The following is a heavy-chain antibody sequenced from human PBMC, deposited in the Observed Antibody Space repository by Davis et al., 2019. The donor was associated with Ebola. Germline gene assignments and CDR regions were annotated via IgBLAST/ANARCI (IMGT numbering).Heavy chain of an antibody. CDR1: GYTFTNYD. V-gene: IGHV1-8*01. CDR2: MNPNSGNT. D-gene: IGHD6-6*01. Sequence: ASVKVSCKTSGYTFTNYDINWVRQATGQGLEWMGWMNPNSGNTGYAQKFQGRVTMTRNTSISTAYMELNSLRSEDTAVYYCARPIAAQEWFDPWGQGTLVTVSS. J-gene: IGHJ5*02. CDR3: ARPIAAQEWFDP.